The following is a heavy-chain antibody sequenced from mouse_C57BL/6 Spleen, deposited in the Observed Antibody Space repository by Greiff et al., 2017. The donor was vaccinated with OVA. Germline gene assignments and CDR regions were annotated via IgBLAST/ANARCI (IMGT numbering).Heavy chain of an antibody. V-gene: IGHV5-6*02. J-gene: IGHJ4*01. CDR3: ARQDTTVVATTPYYYAMDY. CDR1: GFTFSSYG. CDR2: ISSGGSYT. D-gene: IGHD1-1*01. Sequence: DVKLVESGGDLVKPGGSLKLSCAASGFTFSSYGMSWVRQTPDKRLEWVATISSGGSYTYYPDSVKGRFNISRDNAKNTLYLQMSSLKSEDTAMYYCARQDTTVVATTPYYYAMDYWGQGTSVTVSS.